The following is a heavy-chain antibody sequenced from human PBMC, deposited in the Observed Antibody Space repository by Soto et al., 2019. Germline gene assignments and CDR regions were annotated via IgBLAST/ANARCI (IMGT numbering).Heavy chain of an antibody. CDR3: ARDWWGTGEYYYDSSGYYEGGNY. V-gene: IGHV3-48*02. CDR1: GFTFSSYS. J-gene: IGHJ4*02. D-gene: IGHD3-22*01. CDR2: ISSSSSTI. Sequence: EVQLVGSGGGLVQPGGSLRLSCAASGFTFSSYSMNWVRQAPGKGLEWVSYISSSSSTIYYADSVKGRFTISRDNAKNSLYLQMNSLRDEDTAVYYCARDWWGTGEYYYDSSGYYEGGNYWGQGTLVTVSS.